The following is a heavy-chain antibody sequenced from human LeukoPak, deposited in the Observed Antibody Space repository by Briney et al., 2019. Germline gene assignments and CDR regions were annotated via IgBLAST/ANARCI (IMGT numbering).Heavy chain of an antibody. CDR3: ARGRPYCSSTSCYPILEWLGTSYYYYYMDV. CDR2: IYTSGST. CDR1: GGSISSYY. J-gene: IGHJ6*03. V-gene: IGHV4-4*07. D-gene: IGHD2-2*01. Sequence: SETLSLTCTVSGGSISSYYWSWIRQPAGKGLEWIGRIYTSGSTNYNPSLKSRVTISVDTSKNQFSLKLSSVTAADTAVYYCARGRPYCSSTSCYPILEWLGTSYYYYYMDVWGKGTTVTVSS.